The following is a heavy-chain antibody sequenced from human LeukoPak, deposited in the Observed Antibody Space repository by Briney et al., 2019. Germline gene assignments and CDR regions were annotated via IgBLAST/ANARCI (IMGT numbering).Heavy chain of an antibody. V-gene: IGHV4-4*02. CDR2: IYHSGST. D-gene: IGHD3-3*01. J-gene: IGHJ6*02. Sequence: PSGTLSLTCAVSGGSISSSNWWRWVRQPPGKGLEWVGVIYHSGSTNYNPSIKSRVTISVDKSKNQFSLKLSSVTAADTAVCYCARDQTYYDFWSGYTRNGMDVWGQGTTDTVYS. CDR1: GGSISSSNW. CDR3: ARDQTYYDFWSGYTRNGMDV.